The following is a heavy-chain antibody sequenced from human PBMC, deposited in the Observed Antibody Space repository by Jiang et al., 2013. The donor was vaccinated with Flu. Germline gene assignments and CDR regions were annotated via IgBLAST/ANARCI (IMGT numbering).Heavy chain of an antibody. CDR3: ARFYSYYVLDGMDV. D-gene: IGHD4-11*01. J-gene: IGHJ6*04. V-gene: IGHV4-38-2*01. CDR1: GYSMNSGYY. Sequence: GLVKPSETLSLTCAVSGYSMNSGYYWGWIRQPPGKGLEWIGSVYHSGSTYYNPSLKSRVTISVDTSKNQFSLKLSSVTAADTAVYYCARFYSYYVLDGMDVWGKGTTVTVSS. CDR2: VYHSGST.